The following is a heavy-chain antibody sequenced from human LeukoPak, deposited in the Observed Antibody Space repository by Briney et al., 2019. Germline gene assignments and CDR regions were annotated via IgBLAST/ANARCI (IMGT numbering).Heavy chain of an antibody. D-gene: IGHD6-13*01. CDR1: GYTFTGYY. J-gene: IGHJ5*02. V-gene: IGHV1-2*02. CDR3: ARDRDIAAAGLGWFDP. Sequence: ASVKVSCKASGYTFTGYYMHWVRQAPGQGLEWMAWINPNSGGTNYAQKFQGRVTMTRDTSISTAYMELSRLRSDDTAVYYCARDRDIAAAGLGWFDPWGQGTLVTVSS. CDR2: INPNSGGT.